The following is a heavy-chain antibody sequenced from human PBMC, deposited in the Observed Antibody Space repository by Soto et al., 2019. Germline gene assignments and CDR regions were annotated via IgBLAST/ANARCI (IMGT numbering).Heavy chain of an antibody. CDR3: ARLPWRGRIAVAGTGHYYFDY. CDR1: GGSISSSNW. CDR2: IYHSGST. J-gene: IGHJ4*02. V-gene: IGHV4-4*02. D-gene: IGHD6-19*01. Sequence: SETLSLTCAVSGGSISSSNWWSWVRQPPGKGLEWIGEIYHSGSTNYNPSLKSRVTISVDKSKNQFSLKLSSVTAADTAVYYCARLPWRGRIAVAGTGHYYFDYWGQGTLVTVSS.